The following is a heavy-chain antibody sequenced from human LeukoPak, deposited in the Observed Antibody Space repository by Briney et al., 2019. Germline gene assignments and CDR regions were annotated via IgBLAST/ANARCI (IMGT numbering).Heavy chain of an antibody. Sequence: SETLSLTCTVSGGSISSSSYYWGWIRQPPGKGLEWIGSIYYSGSTYYNPSLKSRVTISVDTSKNQFSLKLSSVTAADTAVYYCARGVYDDYVHWFDPXGQGTLVTVS. CDR3: ARGVYDDYVHWFDP. V-gene: IGHV4-39*07. CDR1: GGSISSSSYY. CDR2: IYYSGST. D-gene: IGHD4-17*01. J-gene: IGHJ5*02.